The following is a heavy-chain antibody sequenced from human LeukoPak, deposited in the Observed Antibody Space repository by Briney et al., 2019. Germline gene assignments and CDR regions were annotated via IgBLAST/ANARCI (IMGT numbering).Heavy chain of an antibody. J-gene: IGHJ5*02. Sequence: SVKVSCKASGGTFSSSAINWVRQALGQGLEWMGGIIPIFGTTNYAQKFQGRVTIITDESTSTAYMELSSLRSEDTAVYYCARGRWFDPWGQGTLVTVSS. CDR2: IIPIFGTT. CDR1: GGTFSSSA. CDR3: ARGRWFDP. V-gene: IGHV1-69*05.